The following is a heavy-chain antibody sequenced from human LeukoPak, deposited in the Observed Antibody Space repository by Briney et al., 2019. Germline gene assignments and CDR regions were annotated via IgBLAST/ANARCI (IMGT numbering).Heavy chain of an antibody. CDR1: GGSISSYY. V-gene: IGHV4-4*07. J-gene: IGHJ5*02. D-gene: IGHD3-3*01. Sequence: PGGSLSLTCTVSGGSISSYYWSWIRQPAGKGLEWIGRIYTSGSTNYNPSLKSRVTMSVDTSKNQFSLKLSSVTAADTAVYYCARDFWSGPNWFDPWGQGTLVTVSS. CDR3: ARDFWSGPNWFDP. CDR2: IYTSGST.